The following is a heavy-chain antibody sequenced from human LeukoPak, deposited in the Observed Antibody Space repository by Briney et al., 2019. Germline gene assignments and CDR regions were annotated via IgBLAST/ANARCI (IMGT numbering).Heavy chain of an antibody. CDR2: IYDSGST. CDR3: ARDVPFYCSGGSCYGNYFDY. V-gene: IGHV4-39*07. J-gene: IGHJ4*02. Sequence: PSETLSLTCTVSGGSIRSSYYYWGWIRQPPGKGLEWIGSIYDSGSTYYNPSLKSRVTISVDTSKNQFSLKLSSVTAADTAVYYCARDVPFYCSGGSCYGNYFDYWGQGTLVTVSS. CDR1: GGSIRSSYYY. D-gene: IGHD2-15*01.